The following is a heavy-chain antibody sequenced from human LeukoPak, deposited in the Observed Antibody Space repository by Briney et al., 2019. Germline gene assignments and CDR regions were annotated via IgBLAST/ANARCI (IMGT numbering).Heavy chain of an antibody. D-gene: IGHD3-10*01. V-gene: IGHV3-21*01. CDR2: ISSSSSYI. Sequence: GGSLRLSCAASGFTFSSYSMSWVRQAPGKGLEWVSSISSSSSYIYYADSVKGRFTISRDNAKNSLYLQMNSLRAEDTAVYYCARDLNYYGSGSQGMLPSHLFDYWGQGTLVTVSS. CDR3: ARDLNYYGSGSQGMLPSHLFDY. J-gene: IGHJ4*02. CDR1: GFTFSSYS.